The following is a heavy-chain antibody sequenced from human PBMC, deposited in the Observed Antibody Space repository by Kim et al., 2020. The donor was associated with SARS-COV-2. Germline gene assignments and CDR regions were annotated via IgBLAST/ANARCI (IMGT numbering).Heavy chain of an antibody. CDR3: AKDMADVIAAAGGYYYGMDV. CDR1: RFTFGNYA. CDR2: ISWNSGSI. J-gene: IGHJ6*02. D-gene: IGHD6-13*01. Sequence: GGSLRLSCAASRFTFGNYAIHWVRQAPEKGLEWVSGISWNSGSIAYADSVKGRFTISRDNAKNSLYLQMNSLRPEDTALYYCAKDMADVIAAAGGYYYGMDVWGQGTTVTVS. V-gene: IGHV3-9*01.